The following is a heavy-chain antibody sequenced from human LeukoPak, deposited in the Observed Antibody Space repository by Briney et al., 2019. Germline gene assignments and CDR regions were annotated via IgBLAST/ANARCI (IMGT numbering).Heavy chain of an antibody. J-gene: IGHJ4*02. Sequence: PAESLRLSCDASGFTFSGYWLSWVRQAPGRGLEWVADINGDGTTIYYVDSVKGRFTMSRDNAKISVSLQLNTLRGGDTAVYYCARWIRVSETWFLDYWGQGTLVTVSS. D-gene: IGHD3-10*01. V-gene: IGHV3-7*05. CDR1: GFTFSGYW. CDR2: INGDGTTI. CDR3: ARWIRVSETWFLDY.